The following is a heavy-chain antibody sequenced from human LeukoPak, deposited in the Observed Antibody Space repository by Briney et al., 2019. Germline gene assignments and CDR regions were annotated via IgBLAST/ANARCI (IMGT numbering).Heavy chain of an antibody. CDR2: IDEDGGEK. D-gene: IGHD3-3*01. V-gene: IGHV3-7*01. CDR1: GITFRRHW. Sequence: GGSLRLSCAASGITFRRHWMSWVRQAPGKGLEWVANIDEDGGEKNYVDSVKGRFTISRDNAKNSWYQQMNSLRTEDTAVYYCARDRAPGVYDFWSGNYMDVWGKGTTVTVSS. J-gene: IGHJ6*03. CDR3: ARDRAPGVYDFWSGNYMDV.